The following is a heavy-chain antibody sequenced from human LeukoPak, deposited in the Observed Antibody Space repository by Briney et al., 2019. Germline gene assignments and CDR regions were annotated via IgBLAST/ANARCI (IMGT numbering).Heavy chain of an antibody. CDR2: ISGSGGST. CDR1: GFTFSSYA. Sequence: PGGSLRLSCAASGFTFSSYAMSWVRQAPGKGLEWVSAISGSGGSTYYADSVKGRFTISRDNSKNSLYLQMNSLRAEDTAVYYCAKGRPGQPAATPLPPRYYFDYWGQGTLVTVSS. J-gene: IGHJ4*02. V-gene: IGHV3-23*01. CDR3: AKGRPGQPAATPLPPRYYFDY. D-gene: IGHD2-2*01.